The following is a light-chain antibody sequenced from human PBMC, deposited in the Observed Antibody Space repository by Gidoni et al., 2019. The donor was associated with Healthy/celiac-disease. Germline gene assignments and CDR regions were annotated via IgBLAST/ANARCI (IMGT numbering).Light chain of an antibody. CDR3: QKYNSAPPG. CDR1: PGISNY. CDR2: AAS. V-gene: IGKV1-27*01. J-gene: IGKJ4*02. Sequence: DIQMTQSPSSLSASVGDRVTITCRASPGISNYLAWYQQKPGKVPKLLIYAASTLQSGVPSRFSGSGSGTDFTLTISSLQPEAVATYYCQKYNSAPPGFGGGTKVEIK.